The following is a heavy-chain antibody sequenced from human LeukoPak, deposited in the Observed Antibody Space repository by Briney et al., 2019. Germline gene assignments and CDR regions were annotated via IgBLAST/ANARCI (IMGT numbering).Heavy chain of an antibody. CDR3: ARQEARGYSYEGLDY. V-gene: IGHV3-23*01. D-gene: IGHD3-22*01. J-gene: IGHJ4*02. Sequence: PGGSLRLSCAASGFTFSSYAMSWVRQAPGKGLECISGFSGSGGSTYYADSVKGRFTIDRDNSKNTVYLQMNSLRPDDTAIYFCARQEARGYSYEGLDYWGQGNLVTVSS. CDR2: FSGSGGST. CDR1: GFTFSSYA.